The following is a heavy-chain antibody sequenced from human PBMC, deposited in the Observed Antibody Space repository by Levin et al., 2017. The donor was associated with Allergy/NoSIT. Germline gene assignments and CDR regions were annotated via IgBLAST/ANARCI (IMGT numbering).Heavy chain of an antibody. J-gene: IGHJ4*02. Sequence: GGSLRLSCAASGFTFSSYAMSWVRQAPGKGLEWVSAISGSGGSTYYADSVKGRFTISRDNSKNTLYLQMNSLRAEDTAVYYCASLTRGGYNYPLDDYWGQGTLVTVSS. CDR3: ASLTRGGYNYPLDDY. D-gene: IGHD5-24*01. CDR1: GFTFSSYA. V-gene: IGHV3-23*01. CDR2: ISGSGGST.